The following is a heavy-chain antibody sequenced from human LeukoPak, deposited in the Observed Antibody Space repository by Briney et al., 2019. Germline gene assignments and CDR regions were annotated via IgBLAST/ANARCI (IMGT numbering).Heavy chain of an antibody. J-gene: IGHJ3*02. CDR2: THNSGTT. V-gene: IGHV4-59*12. CDR3: ARAGWELPDAFDI. CDR1: GGSISSFF. Sequence: KPSETLSLTCTVSGGSISSFFWNWIRQPPGKGLEWIGFTHNSGTTNYNPSLKSRVTISLDTSKNQFSLKLTSVTAADTAVYYCARAGWELPDAFDIWGQGTMVTVSS. D-gene: IGHD1-26*01.